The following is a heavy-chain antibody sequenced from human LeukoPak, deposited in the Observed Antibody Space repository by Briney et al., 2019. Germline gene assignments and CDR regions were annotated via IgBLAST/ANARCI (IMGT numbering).Heavy chain of an antibody. CDR1: GFNLTNYA. CDR2: ISSSGGST. Sequence: QTGGSLRLSCAASGFNLTNYAMNWVRQAPGRGLEWVSLISSSGGSTYYAGSVKGRFTISRDNSKNTPYLQMNSLRAEDTAIYYCAKDGPTAIPSWFDPWGQGTLVTVSS. J-gene: IGHJ5*02. CDR3: AKDGPTAIPSWFDP. V-gene: IGHV3-23*01. D-gene: IGHD2-21*02.